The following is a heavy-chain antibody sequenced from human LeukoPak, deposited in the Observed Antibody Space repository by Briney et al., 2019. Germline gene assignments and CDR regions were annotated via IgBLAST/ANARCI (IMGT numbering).Heavy chain of an antibody. CDR2: INHSGST. D-gene: IGHD1-14*01. CDR1: GGSFSGYY. Sequence: PSETLSLTCAVYGGSFSGYYWSWIRQPPGKGLEWIGEINHSGSTNYNPSLKSRVTISVDTSKNQFSLELSSVTAADTAVYYCADSRGSGWFDPWGQGTLVTVSS. CDR3: ADSRGSGWFDP. V-gene: IGHV4-34*01. J-gene: IGHJ5*02.